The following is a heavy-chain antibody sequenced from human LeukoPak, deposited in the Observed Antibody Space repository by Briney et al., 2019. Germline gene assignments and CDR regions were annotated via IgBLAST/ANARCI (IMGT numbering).Heavy chain of an antibody. D-gene: IGHD5-12*01. J-gene: IGHJ5*02. CDR1: GGSFSGYY. Sequence: SETLSLTCAVYGGSFSGYYWSWIRQPPGKGLEWIGEISHSGSTNYNPSLKSRVTISVDTSKNQFSLKLSSVTAADTAVYYCARGGWLRWFDPWGQGTLVTVSS. V-gene: IGHV4-34*01. CDR2: ISHSGST. CDR3: ARGGWLRWFDP.